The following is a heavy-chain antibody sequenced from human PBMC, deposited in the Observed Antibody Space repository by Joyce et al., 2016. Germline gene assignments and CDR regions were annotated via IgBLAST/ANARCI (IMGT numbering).Heavy chain of an antibody. D-gene: IGHD4-17*01. V-gene: IGHV3-53*01. Sequence: EVQLVESGGGLIQPGGSLRLSCAASGFTVSSNYMSWVRQAPGKGLEWVSIIYSGGSGGSTYYADSVKGRFIISRDNSKNTLYLQMNSLRAEDTAVYYCARSLAYDYGDYIFNYWGQGTLVTVSS. CDR2: IYSGGSGGST. J-gene: IGHJ4*02. CDR3: ARSLAYDYGDYIFNY. CDR1: GFTVSSNY.